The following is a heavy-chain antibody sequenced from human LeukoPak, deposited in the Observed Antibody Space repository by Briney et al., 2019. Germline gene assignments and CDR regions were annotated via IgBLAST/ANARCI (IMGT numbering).Heavy chain of an antibody. V-gene: IGHV4-39*01. CDR3: ASSRRYDFWSGCGFGY. D-gene: IGHD3-3*01. CDR2: IYYSGST. CDR1: GGSISSSSYY. Sequence: SETLSLTCTVSGGSISSSSYYWGWIRQPPGKGLEWIGSIYYSGSTYYNPSLKSRVTISVDTSKNQFSLKLSSVTAADAAVYYCASSRRYDFWSGCGFGYWGQGTLVTVSS. J-gene: IGHJ4*02.